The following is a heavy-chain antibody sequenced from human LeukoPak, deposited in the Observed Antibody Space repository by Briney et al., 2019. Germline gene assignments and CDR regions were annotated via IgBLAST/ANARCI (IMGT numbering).Heavy chain of an antibody. V-gene: IGHV3-23*01. Sequence: GGSLRLSCAASGFTFSSYAMSWVRQAPGKGLEWVSGISGGGASTYYADSVKGRFTISRDNSKSTLYLQMNSLRAEDTAVYYCAKVRGGYTSSWQVDSWGQGTLVTVSS. D-gene: IGHD6-13*01. J-gene: IGHJ4*02. CDR1: GFTFSSYA. CDR2: ISGGGAST. CDR3: AKVRGGYTSSWQVDS.